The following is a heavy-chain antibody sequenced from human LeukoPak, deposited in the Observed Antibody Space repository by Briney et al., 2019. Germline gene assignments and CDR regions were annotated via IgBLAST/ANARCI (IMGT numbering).Heavy chain of an antibody. CDR3: ARRNAMDV. CDR2: INRDGSER. CDR1: GFTFSNYW. Sequence: GGSLRLSCAAPGFTFSNYWMTWVRQAPGKGLEWVANINRDGSERYYVDSVKGRFTISRDDAKSSLYLQMNSLRAEDTAVYYCARRNAMDVWGQGTTVIVFS. V-gene: IGHV3-7*03. J-gene: IGHJ6*02.